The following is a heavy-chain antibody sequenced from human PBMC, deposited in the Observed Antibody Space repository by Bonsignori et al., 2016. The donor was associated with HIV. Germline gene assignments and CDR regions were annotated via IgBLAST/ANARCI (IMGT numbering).Heavy chain of an antibody. D-gene: IGHD1-26*01. CDR3: ARGKHDLFEWELLTY. J-gene: IGHJ4*02. V-gene: IGHV3-30-3*01. Sequence: VRQAPGKGLEWVALISYDENTKNYADSVNGRLTVSRDNTKNTLYLQMNSLTADDTAVYYCARGKHDLFEWELLTYWGQGTLVTVSS. CDR2: ISYDENTK.